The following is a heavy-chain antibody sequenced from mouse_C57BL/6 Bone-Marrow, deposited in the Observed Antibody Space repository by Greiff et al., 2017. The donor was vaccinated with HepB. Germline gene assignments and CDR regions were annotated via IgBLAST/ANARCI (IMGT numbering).Heavy chain of an antibody. D-gene: IGHD1-1*01. J-gene: IGHJ3*01. CDR1: GYTFTSYW. CDR3: ARGRVYYYGSSYVRFAY. Sequence: VQLQQPGAELVKPGASVKMSCKASGYTFTSYWITWVKQRPGQGLEWIGDIYPGSGSTNYNEKFKSKATLTVDTSSSTAYMQLSSLTSEDSAVYYCARGRVYYYGSSYVRFAYWGQGTLVTVAA. CDR2: IYPGSGST. V-gene: IGHV1-55*01.